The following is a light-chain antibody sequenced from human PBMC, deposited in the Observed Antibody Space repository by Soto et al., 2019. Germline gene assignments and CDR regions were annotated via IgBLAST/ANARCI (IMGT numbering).Light chain of an antibody. J-gene: IGLJ3*02. V-gene: IGLV1-47*01. Sequence: QSVVTQPPSASGTPGQRVTSSCSGSTSNIGSKFVYWYQQNPGTAPKLLIYANDQRPSGVPDRFSGSKSGTSASLAISGLRSEVEADYYCVAWDGTLSAWVFGGGTKLTVL. CDR3: VAWDGTLSAWV. CDR2: AND. CDR1: TSNIGSKF.